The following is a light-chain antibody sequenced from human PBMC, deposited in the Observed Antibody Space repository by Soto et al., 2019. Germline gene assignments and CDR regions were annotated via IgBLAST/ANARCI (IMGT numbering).Light chain of an antibody. V-gene: IGKV3D-20*02. J-gene: IGKJ5*01. CDR1: QSVSSSY. CDR2: GAS. CDR3: QQRSNWPPEIT. Sequence: EIVLTQSPGTLSLSPGERATLSCRASQSVSSSYLAWYQQKPGQAPRLLIYGASSRATGIPATFSGSGSGTDFSLTISSLEPEDFAVYYCQQRSNWPPEITFGQGTRLEIK.